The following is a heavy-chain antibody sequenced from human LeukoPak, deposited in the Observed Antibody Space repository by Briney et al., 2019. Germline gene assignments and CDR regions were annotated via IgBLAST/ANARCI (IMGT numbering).Heavy chain of an antibody. CDR1: GFTFSDYE. J-gene: IGHJ3*02. CDR3: AINPDYGDYIDAFHI. CDR2: ISSSGSL. V-gene: IGHV3-48*03. D-gene: IGHD4-17*01. Sequence: GGSLRLSCGGSGFTFSDYEMNWVRQTPGKGLGWVSYISSSGSLYYADSVTGRFTISRDNAKNSLYLHMNSLRAEDTAVYYCAINPDYGDYIDAFHIWGQGTMVTVSS.